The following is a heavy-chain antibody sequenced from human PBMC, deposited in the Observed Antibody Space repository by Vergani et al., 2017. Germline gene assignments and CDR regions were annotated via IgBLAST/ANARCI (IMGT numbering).Heavy chain of an antibody. J-gene: IGHJ4*02. D-gene: IGHD2-8*02. CDR1: GFTSSYYG. V-gene: IGHV3-30*02. Sequence: QVHLVESGGGVVQPGRSLRLSCVVSGFTSSYYGMHWVRQAPGKGLEWMAYIGKDGINTRYRDAVKGRFPVSRDNSKDILYLQMDSLRSEDTALYYCAKYCRGSTGGLPDYWGPGTLVIVSS. CDR2: IGKDGINT. CDR3: AKYCRGSTGGLPDY.